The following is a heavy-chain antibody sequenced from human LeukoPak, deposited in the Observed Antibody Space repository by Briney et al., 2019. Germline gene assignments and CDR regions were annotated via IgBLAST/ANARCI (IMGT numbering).Heavy chain of an antibody. CDR2: ISSDGGST. D-gene: IGHD6-13*01. Sequence: GGSLRLSCAASGFTFSSYAMHWVRQAPGKGLEYVSAISSDGGSTYYANSVKGRFTISRDNSKNTLYLQMGSLRAEDVAVYYCASLYSSSPDYWGQGTLVTVSS. J-gene: IGHJ4*02. CDR3: ASLYSSSPDY. V-gene: IGHV3-64*01. CDR1: GFTFSSYA.